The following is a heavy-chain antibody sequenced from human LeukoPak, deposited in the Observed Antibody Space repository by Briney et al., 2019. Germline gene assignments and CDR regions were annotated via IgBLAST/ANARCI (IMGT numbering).Heavy chain of an antibody. Sequence: SQTLSLTCTVSGDSISSNNYYWSWIRQPAGKGLEWIGRIYTSGSTDYNPSLKSRVTISVDTSKNQFPLKLSSVTAADTAVYYCARPTHNDGRAFDIWGQGTMVTVSS. V-gene: IGHV4-61*02. D-gene: IGHD1-1*01. CDR3: ARPTHNDGRAFDI. CDR2: IYTSGST. CDR1: GDSISSNNYY. J-gene: IGHJ3*02.